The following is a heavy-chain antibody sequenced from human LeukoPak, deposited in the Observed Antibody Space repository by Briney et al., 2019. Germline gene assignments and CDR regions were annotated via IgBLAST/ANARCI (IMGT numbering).Heavy chain of an antibody. J-gene: IGHJ4*02. CDR2: IYYSGST. D-gene: IGHD6-6*01. CDR1: GGSISSSNYY. CDR3: ARLGSTVARPPGY. Sequence: PSETLSLTCAVYGGSISSSNYYWGWIRQPPGKGLEWIGSIYYSGSTYYDPSLKSRVTISVDTSKNQFSLRLSSMTAADTAVYYCARLGSTVARPPGYWGQGILVTVSS. V-gene: IGHV4-39*01.